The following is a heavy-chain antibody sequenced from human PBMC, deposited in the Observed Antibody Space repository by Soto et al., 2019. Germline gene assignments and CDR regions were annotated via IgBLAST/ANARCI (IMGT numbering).Heavy chain of an antibody. D-gene: IGHD3-9*01. CDR2: ISYDGSNK. J-gene: IGHJ4*02. Sequence: GGSLRLSCAASGFTFSSYGMHWVRQAPGKGLEWVAVISYDGSNKYYADSVKGRFTISRDNSKNTLYLQMNSLRAEDTAVYYCAKDFSRFHDILTGYPPTPHFDYWGQGTLVTVSS. CDR1: GFTFSSYG. CDR3: AKDFSRFHDILTGYPPTPHFDY. V-gene: IGHV3-30*18.